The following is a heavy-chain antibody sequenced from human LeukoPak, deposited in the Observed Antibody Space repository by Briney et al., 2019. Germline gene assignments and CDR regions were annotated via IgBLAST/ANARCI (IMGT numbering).Heavy chain of an antibody. CDR1: GGTFSSYT. D-gene: IGHD6-19*01. CDR3: ARDEAGTGYFDY. J-gene: IGHJ4*02. Sequence: ASVKVSCKASGGTFSSYTISWVRQAPGQGLEWMGRIIPILGIANHAQKFQGRVTITTDESTSTAYMELSSLRSEDTAVYYCARDEAGTGYFDYWGQGTLVTVSS. CDR2: IIPILGIA. V-gene: IGHV1-69*16.